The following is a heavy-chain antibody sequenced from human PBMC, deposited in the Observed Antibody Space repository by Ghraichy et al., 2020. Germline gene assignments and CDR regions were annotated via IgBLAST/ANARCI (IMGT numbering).Heavy chain of an antibody. D-gene: IGHD3-16*02. Sequence: GGSLRLSCAASGFTFSGRWMSWVRQAPGKGLEWLGRIKSKTTGGTTDYAAPVKGRFTITRDDSKNTLYLQMNSLKSEDTAVYYCAATTYRDICAAYWGKGTLVTVSS. J-gene: IGHJ4*02. V-gene: IGHV3-15*01. CDR1: GFTFSGRW. CDR3: AATTYRDICAAY. CDR2: IKSKTTGGTT.